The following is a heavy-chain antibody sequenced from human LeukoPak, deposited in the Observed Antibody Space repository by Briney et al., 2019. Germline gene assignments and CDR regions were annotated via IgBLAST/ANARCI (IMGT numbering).Heavy chain of an antibody. CDR2: IIPIFGTA. V-gene: IGHV1-69*13. CDR1: GGTFSSYA. Sequence: ASVKVSCKASGGTFSSYAISWVRQAPGQGLEWMGGIIPIFGTANYAQKFQGRVTITADESTSTAYMELSSLRSEDTAVYYCARDLWDCSSTSCYDNAFDIWGQGTMVTVSS. J-gene: IGHJ3*02. CDR3: ARDLWDCSSTSCYDNAFDI. D-gene: IGHD2-2*01.